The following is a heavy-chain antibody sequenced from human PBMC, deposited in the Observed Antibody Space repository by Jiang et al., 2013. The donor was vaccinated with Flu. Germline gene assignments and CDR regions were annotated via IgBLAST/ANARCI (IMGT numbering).Heavy chain of an antibody. CDR1: GGSLSSASYY. Sequence: GPGLVKPSQTLSLTCTVSGGSLSSASYYWSWIRQPAGKGLEWIGQIYTIGTTNYNPSLKSRVTISADTSKKQFSLKLRSVTAADTAVYYCAKGDSDGYYYYGMDVWGEGTTVTVSS. J-gene: IGHJ6*04. CDR2: IYTIGTT. D-gene: IGHD4-23*01. CDR3: AKGDSDGYYYYGMDV. V-gene: IGHV4-61*02.